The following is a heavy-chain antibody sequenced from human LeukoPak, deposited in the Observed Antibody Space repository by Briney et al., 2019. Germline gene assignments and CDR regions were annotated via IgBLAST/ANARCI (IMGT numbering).Heavy chain of an antibody. V-gene: IGHV1-2*02. CDR3: AMGHDSSGYYYPGSFDY. CDR2: INPNSGGT. D-gene: IGHD3-22*01. CDR1: GYTFTSYG. J-gene: IGHJ4*02. Sequence: GASVKVSCKASGYTFTSYGINWVRQAPGQGLEWMGWINPNSGGTNYAQKFQGRVTMTRDTSISTAYMELSRLRSDDTAVYYCAMGHDSSGYYYPGSFDYWGQGTLVTVSS.